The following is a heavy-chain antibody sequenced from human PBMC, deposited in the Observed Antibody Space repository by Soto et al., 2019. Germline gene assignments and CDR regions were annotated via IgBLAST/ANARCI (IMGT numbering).Heavy chain of an antibody. Sequence: VSGPTLVNPTQTLTLTCTFSGFSLSTSGMCVSWIRQPPGKALEWLALIDWDDDKYYSTSLKTRLTISKDTSKNQVVLTMTNMDPVDTATYYCERIGNEGSSSWYFDYWGQGTLVTVSS. CDR3: ERIGNEGSSSWYFDY. CDR1: GFSLSTSGMC. J-gene: IGHJ4*02. D-gene: IGHD6-13*01. V-gene: IGHV2-70*01. CDR2: IDWDDDK.